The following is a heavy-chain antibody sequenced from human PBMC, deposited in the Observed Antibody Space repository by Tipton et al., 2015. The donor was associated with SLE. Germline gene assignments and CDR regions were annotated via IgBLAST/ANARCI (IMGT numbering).Heavy chain of an antibody. CDR1: GFTFSSYA. Sequence: SLRLSCAASGFTFSSYAMHWVRQAPGKGLEWVALISYDGSSEYYADSVKGRFTISRDNSKNTLYLQMNSLRAEDTAVYYCARAARDSSGWYLDYWGQGTLVTVSS. V-gene: IGHV3-30*04. CDR2: ISYDGSSE. CDR3: ARAARDSSGWYLDY. D-gene: IGHD6-19*01. J-gene: IGHJ4*02.